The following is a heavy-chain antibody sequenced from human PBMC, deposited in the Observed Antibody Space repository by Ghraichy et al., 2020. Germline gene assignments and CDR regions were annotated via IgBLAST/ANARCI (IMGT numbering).Heavy chain of an antibody. CDR3: ARSVAYYDYVWGSYRYGLDY. CDR1: GGSFSGYY. CDR2: INHSGST. J-gene: IGHJ4*02. D-gene: IGHD3-16*02. Sequence: SETLSLTCAVYGGSFSGYYWSWIRQPPGKGLEWIGEINHSGSTNYNPSLKSRVTISVDTSKNQFSLKLSSVTAADTAVYYCARSVAYYDYVWGSYRYGLDYWGQGTLVTVSS. V-gene: IGHV4-34*01.